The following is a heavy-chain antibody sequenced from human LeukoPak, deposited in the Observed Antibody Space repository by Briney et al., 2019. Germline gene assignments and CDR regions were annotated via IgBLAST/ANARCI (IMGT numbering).Heavy chain of an antibody. CDR3: AILPGYSSGWYEVNY. CDR2: ISGSGGST. Sequence: SGGSLRLSCAASGFTFSSYDMSWVRQAPGKGLEWVSGISGSGGSTYYADSVKGRFTISRDNSRNTLYLQMNSPRAEDTAVYYCAILPGYSSGWYEVNYWGQGTLVTVSS. CDR1: GFTFSSYD. V-gene: IGHV3-23*01. D-gene: IGHD6-13*01. J-gene: IGHJ4*02.